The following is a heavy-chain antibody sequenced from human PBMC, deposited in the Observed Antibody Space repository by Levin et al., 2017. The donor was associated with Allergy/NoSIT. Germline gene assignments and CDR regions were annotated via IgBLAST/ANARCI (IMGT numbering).Heavy chain of an antibody. CDR2: IKQDGSEK. CDR1: GFTFSSYW. D-gene: IGHD2-15*01. J-gene: IGHJ4*02. Sequence: GGSLRLSCAASGFTFSSYWMSWVRQAPGKGLEWVANIKQDGSEKYYVDSVKGRFTISRDNAKNSLYLQMNSLRAEDTAVYYCARAEIWDCSGGSCYSHFFEYWGQGTLVTVSS. V-gene: IGHV3-7*01. CDR3: ARAEIWDCSGGSCYSHFFEY.